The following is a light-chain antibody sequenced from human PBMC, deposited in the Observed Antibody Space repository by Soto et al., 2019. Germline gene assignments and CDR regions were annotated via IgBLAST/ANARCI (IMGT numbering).Light chain of an antibody. Sequence: QSVLTQPRSVSGSPGQSVTISCTGTSSDVGGYNYVSWYQQHPCTAPKLMIYDVSKRPSGVPDRFSGSKSGNTASLTISGLQAEDEADYYCCSYAGSYNYVFGTGTKLTVL. CDR1: SSDVGGYNY. CDR2: DVS. CDR3: CSYAGSYNYV. V-gene: IGLV2-11*01. J-gene: IGLJ1*01.